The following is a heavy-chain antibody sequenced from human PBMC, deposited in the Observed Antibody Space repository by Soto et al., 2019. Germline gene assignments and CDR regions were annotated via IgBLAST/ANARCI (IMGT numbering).Heavy chain of an antibody. CDR3: AKVLNRKDYYYYGMDV. V-gene: IGHV3-30*18. Sequence: PGWSLRLACASSVFTFSSYGMHWVRQAPGKGLEWVAVISYDGSNKYYADSVKGRFTISRDNSKNTLYLQMNSLRAEDTAVYYCAKVLNRKDYYYYGMDVWGQGTTVTVSS. J-gene: IGHJ6*02. CDR2: ISYDGSNK. CDR1: VFTFSSYG.